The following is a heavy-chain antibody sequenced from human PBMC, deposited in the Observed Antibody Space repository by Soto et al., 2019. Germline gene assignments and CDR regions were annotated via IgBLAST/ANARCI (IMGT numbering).Heavy chain of an antibody. CDR2: GSYSGTT. Sequence: KPSETLSLTCTVSGVSVSSGSFYWAWIRQPPGKGLEWIGFGSYSGTTNYKPSLKSRVTISVDTSRSQISLKVSSLTAADTAVYYCARGATVTQFDYWGRGTLVTVSS. V-gene: IGHV4-61*01. D-gene: IGHD4-17*01. CDR3: ARGATVTQFDY. CDR1: GVSVSSGSFY. J-gene: IGHJ4*02.